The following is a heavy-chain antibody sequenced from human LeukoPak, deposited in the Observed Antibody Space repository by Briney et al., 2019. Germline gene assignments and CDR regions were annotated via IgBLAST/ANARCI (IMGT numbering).Heavy chain of an antibody. CDR2: IYYSGST. Sequence: SETLSLTCTVSGGSISSSSYYWGWIRQPPGKGLEWIGSIYYSGSTYYNPSLKSRVTISVDTSKNQFSLKLSSVTAADTAVYYCARGNSGWYYTAPRKFDYWGQGTLVTVSS. CDR1: GGSISSSSYY. V-gene: IGHV4-39*07. D-gene: IGHD6-19*01. CDR3: ARGNSGWYYTAPRKFDY. J-gene: IGHJ4*02.